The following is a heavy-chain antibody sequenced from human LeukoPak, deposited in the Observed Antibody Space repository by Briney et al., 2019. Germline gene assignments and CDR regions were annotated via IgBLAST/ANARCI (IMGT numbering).Heavy chain of an antibody. J-gene: IGHJ4*02. Sequence: GGSLRLSCAASGFTFSSYWMHWVRQAPGKGLVWVSRINTDGSFTRYADSVKGRFTTSRDNAKNTLYLQMNSLRAEDTAVYYCGRDLNAQVDCWGQGTLVTVSS. CDR1: GFTFSSYW. V-gene: IGHV3-74*01. CDR2: INTDGSFT. CDR3: GRDLNAQVDC.